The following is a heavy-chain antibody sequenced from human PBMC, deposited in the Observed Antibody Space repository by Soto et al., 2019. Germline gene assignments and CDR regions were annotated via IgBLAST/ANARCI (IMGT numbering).Heavy chain of an antibody. CDR3: TKGGIPRRYNIPKVDFDY. D-gene: IGHD1-1*01. J-gene: IGHJ4*02. V-gene: IGHV3-23*01. CDR1: GFTFRSYA. Sequence: GWSLRLSCEASGFTFRSYAMSWVRQAPGKGLEWVSAISGDSGSTYYPDSVKGRFTISRDNSKNTLYLQTNNLRADDTAVYYYTKGGIPRRYNIPKVDFDYWGQGSLVTVSS. CDR2: ISGDSGST.